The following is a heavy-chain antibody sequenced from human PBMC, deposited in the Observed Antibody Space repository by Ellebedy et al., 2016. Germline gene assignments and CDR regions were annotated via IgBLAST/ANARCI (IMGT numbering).Heavy chain of an antibody. V-gene: IGHV3-30*18. CDR3: AKVRSPDFYYSYDLDV. CDR1: GFSVSYND. D-gene: IGHD5-18*01. CDR2: ISDDGTDE. Sequence: GESLKISXAVSGFSVSYNDMRWVRQAPGKGLEWVASISDDGTDETYGDSVKGRFSISRDNSKNRVYLHMSSLRVEDTAVYSCAKVRSPDFYYSYDLDVWGQGTTVTVSS. J-gene: IGHJ6*02.